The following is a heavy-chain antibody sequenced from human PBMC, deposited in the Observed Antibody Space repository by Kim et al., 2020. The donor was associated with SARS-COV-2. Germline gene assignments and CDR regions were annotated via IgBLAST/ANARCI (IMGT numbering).Heavy chain of an antibody. V-gene: IGHV1-69*04. CDR1: GGTFSSYA. D-gene: IGHD3-22*01. CDR3: ARRGDYYDSSGYSYGMDV. Sequence: SVKVSCKASGGTFSSYAISWVRQAPGQGLEWMGRIIPILGIANYAQKFQGRVTITADKSTSTAYMELSSLRSEDTAVYYCARRGDYYDSSGYSYGMDVWGQGTTVTVSS. J-gene: IGHJ6*02. CDR2: IIPILGIA.